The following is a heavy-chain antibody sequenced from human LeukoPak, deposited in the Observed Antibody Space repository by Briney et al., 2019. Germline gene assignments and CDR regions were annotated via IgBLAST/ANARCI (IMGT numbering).Heavy chain of an antibody. CDR3: AKVSYSGYEPTYYYYYYGMDV. Sequence: GGSLRLSCAASGFTFSTYAMTWVRQAPGKGLEWVSAITAGGGSTYYADSVKGRFTISRANSKNTLYLQMNNLRAEDTAVYYCAKVSYSGYEPTYYYYYYGMDVWGQGTTVTVSS. V-gene: IGHV3-23*01. J-gene: IGHJ6*02. CDR1: GFTFSTYA. CDR2: ITAGGGST. D-gene: IGHD5-12*01.